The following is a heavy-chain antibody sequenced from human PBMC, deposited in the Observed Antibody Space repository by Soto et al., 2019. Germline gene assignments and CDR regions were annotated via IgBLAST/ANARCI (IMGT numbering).Heavy chain of an antibody. CDR2: IDWADDT. J-gene: IGHJ4*02. CDR1: XXSLTSSGVA. CDR3: ARIVWLRFEF. V-gene: IGHV2-5*02. Sequence: QVTLRESGPTLVKPTQTLTLTCTXXXXSLTSSGVAVXXXXXPPGKALEWLASIDWADDTHYNPSLKNRAIITGDTSKNQMVLTMANMDPTDTATYYCARIVWLRFEFWGQGTPVTVSS. D-gene: IGHD6-19*01.